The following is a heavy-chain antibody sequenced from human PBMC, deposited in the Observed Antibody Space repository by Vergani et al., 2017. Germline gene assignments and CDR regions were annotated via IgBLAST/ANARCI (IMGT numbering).Heavy chain of an antibody. CDR2: ISNDGSKK. Sequence: QVQLAESGGGRVQPGRSLRLSCAASGFSFSSHAIHWVRQAPGKGLEWVAVISNDGSKKYYADSVKGRFTMARDNSKNTLDLQMNSLRTQDTAVYYCTKAGSVTSGCLRNNFYMDGLGKGTTVTVS. D-gene: IGHD3-10*01. CDR1: GFSFSSHA. V-gene: IGHV3-30*18. J-gene: IGHJ6*03. CDR3: TKAGSVTSGCLRNNFYMDG.